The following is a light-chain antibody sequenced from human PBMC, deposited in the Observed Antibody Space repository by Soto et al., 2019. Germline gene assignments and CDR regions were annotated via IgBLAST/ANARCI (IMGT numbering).Light chain of an antibody. CDR1: QSVSSN. CDR2: GAS. V-gene: IGKV3-15*01. CDR3: QQYHNWWT. Sequence: EIVMTQSPATLSVSPGERATLSCRASQSVSSNLAWYQQKPGQAPRLLIYGASTRATGVLTRFSGSGSGTEFTLTVSSLQSEDFAVYYCQQYHNWWTFGQGTKVEIK. J-gene: IGKJ1*01.